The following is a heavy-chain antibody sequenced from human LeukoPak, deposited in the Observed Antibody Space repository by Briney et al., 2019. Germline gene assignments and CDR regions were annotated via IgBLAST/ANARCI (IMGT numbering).Heavy chain of an antibody. CDR3: ASLRITIFGVVTSGMEIDY. D-gene: IGHD3-3*01. Sequence: GGSLRLSCAASGFIFSSHAMHWVRQAPGKGLEWVAVISYAGDDGSNIYYADSVKGRFTISRDNSKNTLYLQMNSLRAEDTAVYYCASLRITIFGVVTSGMEIDYWGQGTLVTVSS. V-gene: IGHV3-30*03. J-gene: IGHJ4*02. CDR2: ISYAGDDGSNI. CDR1: GFIFSSHA.